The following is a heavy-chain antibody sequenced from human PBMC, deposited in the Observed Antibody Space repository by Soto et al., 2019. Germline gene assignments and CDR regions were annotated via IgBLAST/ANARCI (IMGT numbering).Heavy chain of an antibody. CDR2: IKEDGRQK. Sequence: GGSLRLSCAASGFTFSIYWMAWVRQAPGKGLEWVASIKEDGRQKYSAYSVQGLFTISRDNAKNSLFLDMNTLSPEDTAVYYCAIDIGGSPPFDHWGQGTSVTVSS. J-gene: IGHJ4*02. CDR3: AIDIGGSPPFDH. D-gene: IGHD1-26*01. V-gene: IGHV3-7*01. CDR1: GFTFSIYW.